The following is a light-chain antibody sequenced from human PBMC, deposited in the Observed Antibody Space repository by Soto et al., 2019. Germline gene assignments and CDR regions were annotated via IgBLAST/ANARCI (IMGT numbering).Light chain of an antibody. CDR1: QGISSY. V-gene: IGKV1-8*01. CDR3: HQYYSYPPVT. Sequence: AIRMTQSPSSLSASTGDRVTLTCRASQGISSYLAWYQQKPGKAPKLLIYAASTLQSGVPSRFSGSGSGTDFTLPICCLQSEDFATYYCHQYYSYPPVTCCGGTKVEIK. J-gene: IGKJ4*01. CDR2: AAS.